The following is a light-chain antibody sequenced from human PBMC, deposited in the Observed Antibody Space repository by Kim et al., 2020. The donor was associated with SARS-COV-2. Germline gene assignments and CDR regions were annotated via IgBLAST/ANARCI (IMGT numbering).Light chain of an antibody. Sequence: SYELTQPPSASVAPGKTARITCGGNNIGSKSVHWYQQKPGQAPVLVIYYDSDRPSGIPERFSGSNSGNTATLTISRVEAGDEADFYCQVRDSSSDHRVF. J-gene: IGLJ1*01. CDR3: QVRDSSSDHRV. CDR2: YDS. CDR1: NIGSKS. V-gene: IGLV3-21*04.